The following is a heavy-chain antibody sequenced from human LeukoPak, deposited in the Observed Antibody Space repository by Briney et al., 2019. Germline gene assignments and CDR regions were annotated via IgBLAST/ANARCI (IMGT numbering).Heavy chain of an antibody. CDR3: AKDRNSQYNTVFDY. V-gene: IGHV3-72*01. Sequence: GGSLRLSCAASGFTLSDHYMDWVRQAPGKGLEWVGRTRNKANSYTTEHAASVKGRFTISRDDSKNSLHLQMNSLRAEDTAVYYCAKDRNSQYNTVFDYWGQGTLVTVSS. D-gene: IGHD1-14*01. J-gene: IGHJ4*02. CDR2: TRNKANSYTT. CDR1: GFTLSDHY.